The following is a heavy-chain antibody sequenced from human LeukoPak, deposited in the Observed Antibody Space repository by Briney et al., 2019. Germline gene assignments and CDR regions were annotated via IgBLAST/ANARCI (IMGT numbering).Heavy chain of an antibody. J-gene: IGHJ4*02. Sequence: GGSLRLSCAASGFTVSSNYMSWVRQAPGKGLEWVSVIYSGGSTYYADSVKGRFTISRDNSKNTLYLQVNSLRAEDTAVYYCAREVSGGYSDYWGQGTLVTVSS. CDR1: GFTVSSNY. D-gene: IGHD5-24*01. V-gene: IGHV3-66*02. CDR2: IYSGGST. CDR3: AREVSGGYSDY.